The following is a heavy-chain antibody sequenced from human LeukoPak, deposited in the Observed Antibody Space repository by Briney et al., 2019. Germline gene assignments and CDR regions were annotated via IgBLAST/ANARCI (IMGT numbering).Heavy chain of an antibody. CDR2: IIPIFGTA. Sequence: ASVKVSCKASGGTFSSYAISWVRQAPGQGLEWMGGIIPIFGTANYAQKFQGRVTITTDESTSTAYMELSSLRSEDTAVYYCARESRRGGRASGSYADYWGQGTLVTVSS. CDR1: GGTFSSYA. V-gene: IGHV1-69*05. CDR3: ARESRRGGRASGSYADY. D-gene: IGHD1-26*01. J-gene: IGHJ4*02.